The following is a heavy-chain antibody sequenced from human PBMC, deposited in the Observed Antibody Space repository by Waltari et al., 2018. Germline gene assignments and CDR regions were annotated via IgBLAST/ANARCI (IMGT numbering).Heavy chain of an antibody. CDR1: GFTFSSYE. J-gene: IGHJ6*03. V-gene: IGHV3-48*03. CDR2: ISSSGSTI. CDR3: AREVQLERRSGLEYYDYMDV. Sequence: EVQLVESGGGLVQPGGSLRLSCAASGFTFSSYELNWVRQAPGKGLEWVSYISSSGSTIYYAESVKGRFTISRDNAKNSLYRQMNSLRAEDTAVYYCAREVQLERRSGLEYYDYMDVWGKGTTVTVSS. D-gene: IGHD1-1*01.